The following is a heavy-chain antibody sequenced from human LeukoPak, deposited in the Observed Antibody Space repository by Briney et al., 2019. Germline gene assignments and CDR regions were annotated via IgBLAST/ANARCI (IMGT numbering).Heavy chain of an antibody. Sequence: SETLSLTCTVSGGSISSSSYYWGWIRQPPGKGLEWIGSIYYSGSTNYNPSLKSRVTMSVDTSKDQFSLKLSSVTAADTAVYYCARVRVVISGYYFDYWGQGTLVTVSS. CDR3: ARVRVVISGYYFDY. CDR2: IYYSGST. J-gene: IGHJ4*02. CDR1: GGSISSSSYY. V-gene: IGHV4-39*07. D-gene: IGHD3-3*01.